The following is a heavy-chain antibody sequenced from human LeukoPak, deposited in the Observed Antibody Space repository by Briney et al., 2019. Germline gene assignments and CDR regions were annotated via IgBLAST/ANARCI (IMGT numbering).Heavy chain of an antibody. CDR1: GYTFTGYY. J-gene: IGHJ5*02. Sequence: ASVNVSCKASGYTFTGYYMHWVRQAPRQGLEWMGWINPNSGGTNYAQKFQGRVTMTRDTSISTAYMELSRLRSDDTAVYYCARDEGYCSSTSCSKGARYNWFDPWGQGTLVTVSS. CDR3: ARDEGYCSSTSCSKGARYNWFDP. D-gene: IGHD2-2*01. CDR2: INPNSGGT. V-gene: IGHV1-2*02.